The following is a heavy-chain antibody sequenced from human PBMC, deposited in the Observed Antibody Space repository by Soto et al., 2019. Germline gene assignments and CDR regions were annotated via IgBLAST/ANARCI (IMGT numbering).Heavy chain of an antibody. Sequence: GGSLRLSWAASGFTFNNYNMNWVRQAPGKGLEWVSYISSSSTTIYYADSVKGRFTISRDNAKNSLYLQMNSLRDEDTAVYYCARLPYYYDSSGYYWDGMDVWGQGTTVTVSS. D-gene: IGHD3-22*01. CDR3: ARLPYYYDSSGYYWDGMDV. J-gene: IGHJ6*02. CDR2: ISSSSTTI. V-gene: IGHV3-48*02. CDR1: GFTFNNYN.